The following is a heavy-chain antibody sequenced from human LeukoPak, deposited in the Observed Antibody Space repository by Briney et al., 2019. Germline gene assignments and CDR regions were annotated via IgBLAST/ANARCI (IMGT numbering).Heavy chain of an antibody. D-gene: IGHD5-12*01. CDR1: AGSISSGSYY. CDR2: IYTSGST. V-gene: IGHV4-61*02. J-gene: IGHJ6*03. Sequence: SETLSFTCTGSAGSISSGSYYWSWFRQPPEKGLEWIGRIYTSGSTYYNPSLKSRVTISADTSKNQFSLNVSSVTAADTAVYYCARATSSYFYYMDVWGKGTTVTISS. CDR3: ARATSSYFYYMDV.